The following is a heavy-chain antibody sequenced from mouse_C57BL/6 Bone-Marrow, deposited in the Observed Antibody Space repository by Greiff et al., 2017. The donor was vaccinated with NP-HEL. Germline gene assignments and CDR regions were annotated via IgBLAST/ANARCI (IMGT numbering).Heavy chain of an antibody. V-gene: IGHV1-50*01. CDR2: IDPSDSYT. CDR1: GYTFTTYW. CDR3: ARKAYYGRSDECAY. D-gene: IGHD1-1*01. J-gene: IGHJ3*01. Sequence: QVQLQQPGAELVKPGASVKLSCKASGYTFTTYWMQWVKQRPGQGLEWIGEIDPSDSYTTYNQKFKGKATLTVAPSSCTANMQLSSLTSEDSAVYYCARKAYYGRSDECAYWGQGTLVTVSA.